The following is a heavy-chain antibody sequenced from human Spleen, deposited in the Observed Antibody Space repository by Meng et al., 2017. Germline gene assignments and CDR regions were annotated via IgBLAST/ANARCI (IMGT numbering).Heavy chain of an antibody. CDR1: GGSFSGYY. CDR2: INHSGST. CDR3: ARTILTVTEHFDY. J-gene: IGHJ4*02. Sequence: SETLSLTCAVYGGSFSGYYWSWIRQPPGKGLEWIGEINHSGSTNYNPSLKSRVTISVDTSKNQFSLKLSSVTAADTAVYYCARTILTVTEHFDYWGQGTLVTVSS. V-gene: IGHV4-34*01. D-gene: IGHD4-11*01.